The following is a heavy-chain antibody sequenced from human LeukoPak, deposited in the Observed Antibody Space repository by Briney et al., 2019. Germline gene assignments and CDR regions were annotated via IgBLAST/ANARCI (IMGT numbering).Heavy chain of an antibody. V-gene: IGHV3-7*01. CDR1: GFTFSSYW. CDR2: IKQDGSEK. Sequence: PGGSLRLSCAASGFTFSSYWMSWVRQAPGKGLEWVANIKQDGSEKYYVDSVKGRFTISRDNAKNSLYLQMNSLRAEDTAVYYCAREKITMVRGVIIRHLDYWGQGTLVTVSS. CDR3: AREKITMVRGVIIRHLDY. D-gene: IGHD3-10*01. J-gene: IGHJ4*02.